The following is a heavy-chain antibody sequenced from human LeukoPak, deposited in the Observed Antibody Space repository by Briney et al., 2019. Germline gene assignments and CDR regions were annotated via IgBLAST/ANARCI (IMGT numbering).Heavy chain of an antibody. CDR3: ARVYTMVRGVRNWFDP. D-gene: IGHD3-10*01. J-gene: IGHJ5*02. Sequence: GGSLRLSCAASGFTFSSYAMHWVRQAPGKGLEWVANIKQDGSEKYYVDSVKGRFTISRDNAKNSLYLQMNSLRAEDTAVYYCARVYTMVRGVRNWFDPWGQGTLVTVSS. CDR2: IKQDGSEK. CDR1: GFTFSSYA. V-gene: IGHV3-7*01.